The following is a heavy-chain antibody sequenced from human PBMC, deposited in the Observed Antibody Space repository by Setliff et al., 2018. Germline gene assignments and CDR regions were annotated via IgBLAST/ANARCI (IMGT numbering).Heavy chain of an antibody. CDR2: IGAYNGNT. J-gene: IGHJ4*02. CDR3: ARVTIAVAGYFDF. Sequence: ASVKVSCKSSGYIFTDYYIHWVRQAPGQGLEWMGWIGAYNGNTYNAHKFQGRVTMTSDTSTSTAYMELRSLRSDDTAVYYCARVTIAVAGYFDFWGQGTLVTVSS. D-gene: IGHD6-19*01. V-gene: IGHV1-18*04. CDR1: GYIFTDYY.